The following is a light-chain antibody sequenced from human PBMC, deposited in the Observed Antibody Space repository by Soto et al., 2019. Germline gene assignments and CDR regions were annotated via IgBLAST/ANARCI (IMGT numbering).Light chain of an antibody. J-gene: IGKJ1*01. Sequence: EIVMTQSPATLSVSPGERATLSCRSSQSVSSNLAWYQQKPGQAPRPLIFGASTRATGIPARFSGSGSGTVFTLTIGSLQSEDFPVYYCQQYNNWPPRTFGQGTKVEIK. CDR1: QSVSSN. CDR2: GAS. CDR3: QQYNNWPPRT. V-gene: IGKV3-15*01.